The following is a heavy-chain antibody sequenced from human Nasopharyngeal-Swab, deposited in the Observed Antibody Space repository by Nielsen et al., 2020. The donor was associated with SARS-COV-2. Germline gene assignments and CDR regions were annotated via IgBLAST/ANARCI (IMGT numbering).Heavy chain of an antibody. Sequence: SETLSLTCAVYGGSFSGYYWNWIRQAPGKGLEWIGEINHSGSTNYNPSLKSRVTISVDPSKNQFSLKLHSVTAADTAVYYCARLPPLQVGTSTFDYWGQGSLVTVSS. CDR3: ARLPPLQVGTSTFDY. D-gene: IGHD1-26*01. J-gene: IGHJ4*02. CDR1: GGSFSGYY. V-gene: IGHV4-34*01. CDR2: INHSGST.